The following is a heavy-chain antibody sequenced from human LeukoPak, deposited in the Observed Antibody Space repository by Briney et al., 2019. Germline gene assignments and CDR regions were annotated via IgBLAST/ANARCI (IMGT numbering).Heavy chain of an antibody. CDR1: GYSFTSYW. J-gene: IGHJ4*02. CDR3: SRYCSGGSCQPFDY. D-gene: IGHD2-15*01. V-gene: IGHV5-51*01. CDR2: IYPGDSDT. Sequence: GESLKSSCKGSGYSFTSYWIGWVRQMRENGLEWMGIIYPGDSDTSYSQSFQGQATISAAKSISTAYLQWSSLKASDTAMYYCSRYCSGGSCQPFDYWGQGTLVTVSS.